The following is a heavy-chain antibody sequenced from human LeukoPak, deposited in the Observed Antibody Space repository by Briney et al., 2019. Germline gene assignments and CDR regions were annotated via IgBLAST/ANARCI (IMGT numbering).Heavy chain of an antibody. Sequence: PGGSLRLSCAASGFTFTTSTMTWVRQAPGQGLEWVSTINSSGGSTYYAASVKGRFTISRDNSKNTLYLQMNSLRAEDTAVNYCEPAVQFLEFWGQGTVVAVSS. CDR2: INSSGGST. D-gene: IGHD3-3*01. CDR1: GFTFTTST. J-gene: IGHJ4*02. V-gene: IGHV3-23*01. CDR3: EPAVQFLEF.